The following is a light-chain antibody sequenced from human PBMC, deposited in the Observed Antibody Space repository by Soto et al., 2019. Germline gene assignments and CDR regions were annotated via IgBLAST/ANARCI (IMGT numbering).Light chain of an antibody. CDR2: DAS. V-gene: IGKV3-11*01. CDR1: QSVSSN. CDR3: QQRSDWPLT. Sequence: EIVLTQSPATLSLSPGERATLSCRASQSVSSNLAWYQQKPGQAPRLLIFDASNRAAGIPPRFSGSGSGTDFTLTIRSLEPEAFAIYYCQQRSDWPLTFGGGTKVELK. J-gene: IGKJ4*01.